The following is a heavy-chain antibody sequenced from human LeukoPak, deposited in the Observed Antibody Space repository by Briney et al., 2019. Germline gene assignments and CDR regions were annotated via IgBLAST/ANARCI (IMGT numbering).Heavy chain of an antibody. CDR2: INHSGST. J-gene: IGHJ6*03. V-gene: IGHV4-34*01. CDR3: ARLYPYGDYKRRTWPMDV. D-gene: IGHD4-17*01. CDR1: GFTFSDYY. Sequence: GSLRLSCAASGFTFSDYYMCWIRQAPAKGLEWIGEINHSGSTNYNPSLKSRVTISVDTSKNQFSLKLSSVTAADTAVYYCARLYPYGDYKRRTWPMDVWGKGTTVTISS.